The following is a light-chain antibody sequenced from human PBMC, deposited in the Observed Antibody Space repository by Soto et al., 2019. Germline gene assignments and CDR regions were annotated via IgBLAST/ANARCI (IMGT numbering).Light chain of an antibody. CDR1: QSVGSNY. Sequence: EIVMTQSPGTLSLSPGERATLSCRASQSVGSNYLAWYQQKPGQAPRLLIYGSSSRATGIPDRFSGSGSGTDFTLTISRLVPEDFAVYYCQQYGSSIRTFGQGTKV. V-gene: IGKV3-20*01. CDR3: QQYGSSIRT. J-gene: IGKJ1*01. CDR2: GSS.